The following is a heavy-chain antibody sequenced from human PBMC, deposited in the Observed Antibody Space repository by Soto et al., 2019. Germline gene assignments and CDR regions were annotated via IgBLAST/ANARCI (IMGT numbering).Heavy chain of an antibody. CDR2: IIPIFGTA. CDR1: GGTFSSYA. V-gene: IGHV1-69*13. D-gene: IGHD2-15*01. Sequence: SVKVSCKASGGTFSSYAISWVRQAPGQGLEWMGGIIPIFGTANYAQKFQGRVTITADESTSTAYMELSSLRSEGTAVYYCARAYCSGGSCYPSGAFDIWGQGTMVTVSS. CDR3: ARAYCSGGSCYPSGAFDI. J-gene: IGHJ3*02.